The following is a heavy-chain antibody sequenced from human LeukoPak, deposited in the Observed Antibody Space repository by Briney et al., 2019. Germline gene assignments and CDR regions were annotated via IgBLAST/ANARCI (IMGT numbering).Heavy chain of an antibody. J-gene: IGHJ4*02. CDR1: GFTFNSYD. CDR3: TTDPKLRRDY. CDR2: IKSKSDGGTT. Sequence: KTGGSLRLSCAASGFTFNSYDMSWVRQAPGKGLEWVGRIKSKSDGGTTDYAAPVKGRFSISRDDSIHTLYLQMRSLKTEDTAVYYCTTDPKLRRDYWGQGTLVTVSS. V-gene: IGHV3-15*01. D-gene: IGHD3-10*01.